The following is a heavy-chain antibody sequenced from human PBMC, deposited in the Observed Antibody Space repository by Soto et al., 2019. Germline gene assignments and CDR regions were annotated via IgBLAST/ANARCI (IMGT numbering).Heavy chain of an antibody. V-gene: IGHV1-69*13. D-gene: IGHD2-8*01. J-gene: IGHJ5*02. CDR2: IIPIFGTA. Sequence: VASVKVSCKASGGTFSSYAISWVRQAPGQGLEWMGGIIPIFGTANYAQKFQGRVTVTADESTSTAYMELSSLRSEDTAVYYCARGYCTNGVCYLDSPYNWFDPWGQGTLVTVSS. CDR3: ARGYCTNGVCYLDSPYNWFDP. CDR1: GGTFSSYA.